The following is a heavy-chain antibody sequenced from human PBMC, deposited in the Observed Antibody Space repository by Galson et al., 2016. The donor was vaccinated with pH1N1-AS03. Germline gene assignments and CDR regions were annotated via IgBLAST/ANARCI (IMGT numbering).Heavy chain of an antibody. Sequence: SLRLSCAASGFTFSSYSMNWVRQAPGKGLEWVSYISSSRRTIYYADSVTGRFTVSRDDAENSLYLQMNSLRVEDTAVYFCARDLRAVADPYWGQGTLVTVSS. CDR2: ISSSRRTI. D-gene: IGHD4-23*01. V-gene: IGHV3-48*01. CDR3: ARDLRAVADPY. J-gene: IGHJ4*02. CDR1: GFTFSSYS.